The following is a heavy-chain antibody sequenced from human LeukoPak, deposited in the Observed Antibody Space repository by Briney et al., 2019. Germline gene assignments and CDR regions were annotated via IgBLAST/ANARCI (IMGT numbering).Heavy chain of an antibody. Sequence: GGSLRLSCAASGFTFSSYAMHWVRQAPGKGLEWVAVISYDGSNKYYADSVKGRFTISRDNSKNTLYLRMNSLRAEDTAVYYCAREKPTVVTYYFDYWGQGTLVTVSS. CDR2: ISYDGSNK. J-gene: IGHJ4*02. D-gene: IGHD3-16*02. CDR1: GFTFSSYA. CDR3: AREKPTVVTYYFDY. V-gene: IGHV3-30-3*01.